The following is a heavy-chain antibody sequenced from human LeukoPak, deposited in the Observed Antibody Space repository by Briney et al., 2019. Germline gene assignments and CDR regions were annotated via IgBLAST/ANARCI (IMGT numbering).Heavy chain of an antibody. Sequence: ASVKVSCKASGYTFTSYYIHWVRQAPGQGLEWMGWIHPNSGGTNFAQRFQGRVTMTRDSSISTAYMEVSSLRSDDTAVYYCARAPAGGPLRFFDYWGQGTLVTVSS. D-gene: IGHD3-3*01. CDR1: GYTFTSYY. CDR3: ARAPAGGPLRFFDY. CDR2: IHPNSGGT. V-gene: IGHV1-2*02. J-gene: IGHJ4*02.